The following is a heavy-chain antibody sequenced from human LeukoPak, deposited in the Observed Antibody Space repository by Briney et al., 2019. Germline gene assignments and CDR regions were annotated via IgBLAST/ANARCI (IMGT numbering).Heavy chain of an antibody. D-gene: IGHD3-22*01. CDR2: IRYDGTNK. CDR3: AKDSSDGLTMIVVEG. CDR1: GFTFSSYG. V-gene: IGHV3-30*02. Sequence: PGGSLRLSCAASGFTFSSYGMHWVRQAPGKGLEWVAFIRYDGTNKYYADSVKGRFTISRDNSKNTLYLQMNSLRAEDTAVYYCAKDSSDGLTMIVVEGWGQGTLVTVSS. J-gene: IGHJ4*02.